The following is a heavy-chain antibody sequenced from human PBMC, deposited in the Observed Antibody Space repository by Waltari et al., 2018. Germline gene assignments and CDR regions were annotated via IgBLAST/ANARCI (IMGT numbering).Heavy chain of an antibody. Sequence: HVQLQESGPGLVKPSETLSLTCTVSGYSISSGYYWGWIRQPPGKGLEWIGSIYHSGSTNDNPSLKSRVTLSVDTSKTLFSLKLNSVTAADTAVYYCVTSTGTVTSGFYYYYMDVWAKGTTVTVSS. CDR1: GYSISSGYY. J-gene: IGHJ6*03. V-gene: IGHV4-38-2*02. D-gene: IGHD4-17*01. CDR3: VTSTGTVTSGFYYYYMDV. CDR2: IYHSGST.